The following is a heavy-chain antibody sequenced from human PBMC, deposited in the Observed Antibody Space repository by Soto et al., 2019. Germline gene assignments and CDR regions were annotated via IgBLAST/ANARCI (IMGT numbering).Heavy chain of an antibody. CDR2: IFSSGST. D-gene: IGHD5-12*01. J-gene: IGHJ4*02. CDR3: AREGSYSAYNFAHGIQLWSFDF. Sequence: KTSETLSLTCTVSGGSINTFYWSWVRQPAEKGLEWIGRIFSSGSTSFNPSLESRVAMSVDTPKNHFSLNLSSVTAADMAVYYCAREGSYSAYNFAHGIQLWSFDFWGQGALVTVSS. CDR1: GGSINTFY. V-gene: IGHV4-4*07.